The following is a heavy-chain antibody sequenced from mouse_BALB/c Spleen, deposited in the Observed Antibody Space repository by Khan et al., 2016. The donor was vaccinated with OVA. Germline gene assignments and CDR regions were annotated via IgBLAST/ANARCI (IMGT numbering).Heavy chain of an antibody. D-gene: IGHD2-14*01. Sequence: EVELVESGGGLVQPGESLKLSCESNEYEFTSHDMSWVRKTPEKRLELVAAINSDGGSTYYPDTMERRFIISRDTTKKTLYLQMSSLRSEDTALYYCTRHNYRYSWFAYWGQGTLVTVSA. CDR2: INSDGGST. V-gene: IGHV5-2*01. CDR1: EYEFTSHD. CDR3: TRHNYRYSWFAY. J-gene: IGHJ3*01.